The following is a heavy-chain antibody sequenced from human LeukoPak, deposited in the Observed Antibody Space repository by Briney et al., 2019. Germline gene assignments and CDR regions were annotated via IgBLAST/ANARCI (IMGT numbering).Heavy chain of an antibody. CDR3: AREEPGVMGAFDI. CDR2: IIPIFGTA. Sequence: SVKVSCKASGGAFSSYAISWVRQAPGQGLEWMGGIIPIFGTANYAQKFQGRVTITTDESTSTAYMELSSLRSEDTAVYYCAREEPGVMGAFDIWGQGTMVTVSS. CDR1: GGAFSSYA. D-gene: IGHD1-14*01. J-gene: IGHJ3*02. V-gene: IGHV1-69*05.